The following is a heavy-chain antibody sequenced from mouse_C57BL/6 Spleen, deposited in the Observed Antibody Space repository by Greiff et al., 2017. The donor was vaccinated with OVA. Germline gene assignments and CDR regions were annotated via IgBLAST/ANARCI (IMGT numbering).Heavy chain of an antibody. CDR3: AREGYYVENYGDD. CDR1: GYTFTSYT. Sequence: VKLVESGAELARPGASVKMSCKASGYTFTSYTMHWVKQRPGQGLEWIGYINPSSGYTKYNQKFKDKATLTADKSSSTAYRQLSSLTSEDSAVYYCAREGYYVENYGDDWGQGTTLTVSS. D-gene: IGHD2-3*01. J-gene: IGHJ2*01. CDR2: INPSSGYT. V-gene: IGHV1-4*01.